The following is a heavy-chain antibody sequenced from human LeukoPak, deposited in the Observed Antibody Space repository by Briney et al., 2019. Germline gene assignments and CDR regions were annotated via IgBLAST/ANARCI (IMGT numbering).Heavy chain of an antibody. CDR2: IYHSGST. CDR3: ASGYCSSTSCKRAPPDY. J-gene: IGHJ4*02. D-gene: IGHD2-2*01. Sequence: TSETLSLTCAVSGYSISSGYYWGWIRQPPGKGLEWIGRIYHSGSTYYNPSLKSRVTISVDTSKNQFSLKLSSVTAADTAVYYCASGYCSSTSCKRAPPDYWGQGTLVTVSS. CDR1: GYSISSGYY. V-gene: IGHV4-38-2*01.